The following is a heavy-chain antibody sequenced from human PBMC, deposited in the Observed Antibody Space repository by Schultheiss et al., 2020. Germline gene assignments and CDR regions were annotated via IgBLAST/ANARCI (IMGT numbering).Heavy chain of an antibody. Sequence: SETLSLTCTVSGGSISTYYWSWIRQPPGKGLEWIGYIYYSGSTNYSPSLKSRVTISVDTSKNQFSLKLSSVTAADTAVYYCARAPYGVYSDYWGQGTLVTVSS. V-gene: IGHV4-59*01. CDR3: ARAPYGVYSDY. CDR2: IYYSGST. CDR1: GGSISTYY. D-gene: IGHD4-17*01. J-gene: IGHJ4*02.